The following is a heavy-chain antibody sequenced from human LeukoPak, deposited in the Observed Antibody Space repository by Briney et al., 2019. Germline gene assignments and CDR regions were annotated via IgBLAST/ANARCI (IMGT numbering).Heavy chain of an antibody. V-gene: IGHV3-23*01. Sequence: GGSLRLSCAASGFTFSTYAMTWVRQAPGKGLEWVSGISAGGGGTYYADSVKGRFTISRDNSKNTLYLQMNSLRAEDTAVYYCAKSGSGRYGTAWGQGTLVTVSS. CDR1: GFTFSTYA. J-gene: IGHJ5*02. D-gene: IGHD6-19*01. CDR3: AKSGSGRYGTA. CDR2: ISAGGGGT.